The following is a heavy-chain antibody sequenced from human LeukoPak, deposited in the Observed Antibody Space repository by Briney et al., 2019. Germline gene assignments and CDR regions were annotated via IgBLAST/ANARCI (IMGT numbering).Heavy chain of an antibody. Sequence: SETLSLTCAVSGYSISSGYYWGWIRQPPGKGLEWIGSIFHIGITYYNPSLKSRLTTSVDTSKNQFSMKLSSVTAADTSVYYCARRVYTSSWYFDYWGQGTLVTVSS. CDR1: GYSISSGYY. V-gene: IGHV4-38-2*01. CDR2: IFHIGIT. CDR3: ARRVYTSSWYFDY. D-gene: IGHD6-13*01. J-gene: IGHJ4*02.